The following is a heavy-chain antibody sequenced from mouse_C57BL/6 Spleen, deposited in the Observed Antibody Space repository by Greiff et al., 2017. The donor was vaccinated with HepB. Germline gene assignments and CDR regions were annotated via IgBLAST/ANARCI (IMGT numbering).Heavy chain of an antibody. Sequence: QVQLKQSGAELARPGASVKLSCKASGYTFTSYGISWVKQRTGQGLEWIGEIYPRSGNTYYNEKFKGKATLTADKSSSTAYMELRSLTSEDSAVYFCARSRQLVYYAMDYWGQGTSVTVSS. D-gene: IGHD4-1*02. CDR2: IYPRSGNT. V-gene: IGHV1-81*01. CDR1: GYTFTSYG. CDR3: ARSRQLVYYAMDY. J-gene: IGHJ4*01.